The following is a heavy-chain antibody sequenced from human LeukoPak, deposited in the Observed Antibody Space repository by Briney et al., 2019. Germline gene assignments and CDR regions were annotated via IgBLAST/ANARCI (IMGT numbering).Heavy chain of an antibody. J-gene: IGHJ5*02. CDR1: GFTFSSYN. V-gene: IGHV3-21*01. D-gene: IGHD2-2*01. Sequence: GGSLRLSCVASGFTFSSYNMNWVRQAPGKGLEWVSSISSSSSYIYYADSVKGRFTISRDNAKNSLHLQMNSLRAEDTAVYYCARDQYCSSATCYWIRWFDPWGQGTLVTVSS. CDR3: ARDQYCSSATCYWIRWFDP. CDR2: ISSSSSYI.